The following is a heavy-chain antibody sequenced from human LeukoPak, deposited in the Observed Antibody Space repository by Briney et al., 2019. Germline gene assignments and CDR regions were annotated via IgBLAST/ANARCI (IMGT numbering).Heavy chain of an antibody. CDR3: ASGDGYNFDY. V-gene: IGHV4-59*01. D-gene: IGHD5-24*01. CDR1: GGSISSYY. CDR2: IYYSGST. J-gene: IGHJ4*02. Sequence: SETLSLTCTVSGGSISSYYWSWIRQPPGKGLEWIGYIYYSGSTNYNPSLKSRVTISVDTSKNQFSLKLSSVTAADTAVYYFASGDGYNFDYWGQGTLVTVSS.